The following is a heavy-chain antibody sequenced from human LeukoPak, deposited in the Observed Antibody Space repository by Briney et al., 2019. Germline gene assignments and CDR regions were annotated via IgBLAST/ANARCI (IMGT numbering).Heavy chain of an antibody. V-gene: IGHV1-18*01. CDR3: ARGAERVWELLIRGLGVVGGSTLDY. Sequence: ASVKVSCKASGYTFTSYGISWVRQAPGQGLEWMGWISAYNGNTNYAQKLQGRVTMTTDTSTSTAYMELRSLRSDDTAVYYCARGAERVWELLIRGLGVVGGSTLDYWGQGTLVTVSS. CDR2: ISAYNGNT. J-gene: IGHJ4*02. D-gene: IGHD1-26*01. CDR1: GYTFTSYG.